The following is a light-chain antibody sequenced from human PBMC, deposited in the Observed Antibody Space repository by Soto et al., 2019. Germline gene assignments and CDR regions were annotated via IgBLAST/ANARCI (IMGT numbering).Light chain of an antibody. J-gene: IGKJ4*01. CDR3: QQLHSYPPT. Sequence: DIQLTQSPSFLSASVGDRVTITCRASQGISSYLAWYQQKPGKAPKLLIYAASTLQGGVPSRFSGSGSGTEFTLTISSRQPEDFATYYCQQLHSYPPTFGGGTKVDIK. CDR2: AAS. V-gene: IGKV1-9*01. CDR1: QGISSY.